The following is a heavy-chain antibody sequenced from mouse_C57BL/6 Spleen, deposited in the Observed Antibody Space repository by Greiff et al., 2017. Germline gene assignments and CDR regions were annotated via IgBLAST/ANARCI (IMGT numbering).Heavy chain of an antibody. D-gene: IGHD4-1*01. CDR1: GYTFTSYD. CDR3: ARGDTGYYFDY. J-gene: IGHJ2*01. Sequence: VKLQESGPELVKPGASVKLSCKASGYTFTSYDITWVKQRPGQGLEWIGWIYPRDGSTKYNEKFKGKATLTVDTSSSTAYMELHSLTSEASAVYFCARGDTGYYFDYWGQGTTLTVSS. V-gene: IGHV1-85*01. CDR2: IYPRDGST.